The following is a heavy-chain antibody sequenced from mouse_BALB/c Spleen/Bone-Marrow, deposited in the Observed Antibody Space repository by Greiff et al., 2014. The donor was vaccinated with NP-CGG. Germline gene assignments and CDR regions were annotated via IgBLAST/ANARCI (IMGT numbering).Heavy chain of an antibody. J-gene: IGHJ4*01. CDR2: ILPGSGRA. V-gene: IGHV1-9*01. CDR3: ARGLYGNYGE. D-gene: IGHD2-1*01. CDR1: GYIFSSYW. Sequence: QVQLQQPGAELMKPGASVKISCKATGYIFSSYWIEWIKQRPGRGLEWIGEILPGSGRANYNENFKGKATFTADTSSNTAYMQLSSLTSGDSAVYYCARGLYGNYGEWGQGASVTVSS.